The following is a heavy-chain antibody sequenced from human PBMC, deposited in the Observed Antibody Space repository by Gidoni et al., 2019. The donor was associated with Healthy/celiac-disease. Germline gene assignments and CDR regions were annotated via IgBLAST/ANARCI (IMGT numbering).Heavy chain of an antibody. CDR2: FDPEDGET. V-gene: IGHV1-69-2*01. CDR3: ATGPVQWLSY. J-gene: IGHJ4*02. D-gene: IGHD6-19*01. CDR1: GYTFTGYY. Sequence: EVQLVQSGAEVKKPGATVKISCKVSGYTFTGYYMHWVQQAPGKGLEWMGLFDPEDGETIYPEKFQGRVTITADTATDTAYMDLSSLRSEDTAVYYCATGPVQWLSYWGQGTLVTVSS.